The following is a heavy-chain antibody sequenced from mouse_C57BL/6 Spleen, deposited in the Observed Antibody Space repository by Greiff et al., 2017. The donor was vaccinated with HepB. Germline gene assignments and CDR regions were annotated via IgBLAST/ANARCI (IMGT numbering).Heavy chain of an antibody. CDR2: ISSGGSYT. CDR3: ASVDSSGAGLAY. D-gene: IGHD3-2*02. V-gene: IGHV5-6*01. Sequence: EVKLVESGGDLVKPGGSLKLSCAASGFTFSSYGMSWVRQTPDKRLEWVATISSGGSYTYYPDSVKGRFTISSDNAKNTLYLQMSSLKSEDTAMYYCASVDSSGAGLAYWGQGTLVTVSA. CDR1: GFTFSSYG. J-gene: IGHJ3*01.